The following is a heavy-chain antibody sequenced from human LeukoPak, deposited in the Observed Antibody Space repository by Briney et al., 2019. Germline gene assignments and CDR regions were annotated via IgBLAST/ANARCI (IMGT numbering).Heavy chain of an antibody. D-gene: IGHD1-26*01. CDR1: GYTFTSYG. J-gene: IGHJ4*02. CDR3: ARDRDRSGSQSY. CDR2: ISANNGNTKYNT. V-gene: IGHV1-18*01. Sequence: ASVNVSCKASGYTFTSYGISWVRQAPGQGLEWMGWISANNGNTKYNTKYAQNLQGRVTMTTDISTSTAYMELRTLRSDDTAVYYCARDRDRSGSQSYWGQGNPVTVSS.